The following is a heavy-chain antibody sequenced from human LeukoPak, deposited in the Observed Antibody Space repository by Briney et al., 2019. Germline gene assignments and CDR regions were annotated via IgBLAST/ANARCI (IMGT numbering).Heavy chain of an antibody. CDR3: ARDFGLFGPDAFDI. J-gene: IGHJ3*02. D-gene: IGHD3/OR15-3a*01. CDR1: GGSISSYY. Sequence: SETLSLTCTVSGGSISSYYWSWIRQPAGKGLEWIGRIYTSGSTNYNPSLKSRVTMSVGTSKDRFSLKLSSVTAADTAVYYCARDFGLFGPDAFDIWGQGTMVTVSS. V-gene: IGHV4-4*07. CDR2: IYTSGST.